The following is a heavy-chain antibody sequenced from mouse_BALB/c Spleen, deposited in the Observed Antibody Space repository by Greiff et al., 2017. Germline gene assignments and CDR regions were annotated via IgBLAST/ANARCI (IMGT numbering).Heavy chain of an antibody. CDR2: INPSSGYT. J-gene: IGHJ4*01. V-gene: IGHV1-4*01. CDR1: GYTFTSYT. CDR3: ARGGTMDY. Sequence: VQLVESGAELARPGASVKMSCKASGYTFTSYTMHWVKQRPGQGLEWIGYINPSSGYTNYNQKFKDKATLTADKSSSTAYMQLKSLTSEDSAVYYCARGGTMDYWGQGTSVTVSS.